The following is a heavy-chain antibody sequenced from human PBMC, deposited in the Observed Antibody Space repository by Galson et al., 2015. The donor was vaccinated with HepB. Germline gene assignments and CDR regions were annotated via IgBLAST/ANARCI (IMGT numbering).Heavy chain of an antibody. J-gene: IGHJ4*02. CDR1: GFTFSSYA. D-gene: IGHD2-21*02. CDR2: ISSSSSTI. CDR3: TRGSWGVVTANAREDYFDY. V-gene: IGHV3-48*03. Sequence: SLRLSCAASGFTFSSYAMHWVRQAPGKGLEWVSYISSSSSTIYYADSVKGRFTISRDNAKNSLYLQMNSLRAEDTAVYYCTRGSWGVVTANAREDYFDYWGQGTLVTVSS.